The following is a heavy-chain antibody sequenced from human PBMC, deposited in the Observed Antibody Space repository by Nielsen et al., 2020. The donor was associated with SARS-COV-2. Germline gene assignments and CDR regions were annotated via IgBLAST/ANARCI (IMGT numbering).Heavy chain of an antibody. CDR1: GFTFSNAW. CDR2: IKSKTDGGTT. J-gene: IGHJ4*02. Sequence: GGSLRLSCAASGFTFSNAWMSWVRQAPGKGLEWVGRIKSKTDGGTTDYADSVRDRFTISRDNSKNTVYLQMNNLRVEETAVYYCARVAMYAIGWYYFDYWGQGSLVTVSS. D-gene: IGHD6-19*01. V-gene: IGHV3-15*01. CDR3: ARVAMYAIGWYYFDY.